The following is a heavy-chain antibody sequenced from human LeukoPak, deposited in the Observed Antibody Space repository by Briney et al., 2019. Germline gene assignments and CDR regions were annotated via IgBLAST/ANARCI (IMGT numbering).Heavy chain of an antibody. Sequence: GASVKVSCKASGYTFTGYYMHWVRQAPGQGLEWMGWINPNSGGTNYAQKFQGRVTMTRDTSISTAYMELSRLRSDDTAVYYCARGYYDSSGYYLTWFDPWGQGTLVTVSS. V-gene: IGHV1-2*02. J-gene: IGHJ5*02. CDR2: INPNSGGT. CDR3: ARGYYDSSGYYLTWFDP. D-gene: IGHD3-22*01. CDR1: GYTFTGYY.